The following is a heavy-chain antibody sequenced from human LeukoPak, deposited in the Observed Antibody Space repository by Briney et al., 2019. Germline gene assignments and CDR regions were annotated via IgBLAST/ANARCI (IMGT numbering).Heavy chain of an antibody. CDR2: IHSGGST. CDR3: ARDRWDIVVVPAAPGQNYYYYGMDV. V-gene: IGHV3-53*01. D-gene: IGHD2-2*01. J-gene: IGHJ6*02. CDR1: GFTVSSNY. Sequence: GGSLRLSCAASGFTVSSNYMSWVRQAPGKGLEWVSVIHSGGSTYYADSVKGRLTVSRDNSKNTLYLQMNSLRAEDTAVYYCARDRWDIVVVPAAPGQNYYYYGMDVWGQGTTVTVSS.